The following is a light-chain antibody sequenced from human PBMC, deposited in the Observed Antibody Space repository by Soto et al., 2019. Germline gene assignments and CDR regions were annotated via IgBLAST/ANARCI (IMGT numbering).Light chain of an antibody. CDR1: SSDIGVYNY. V-gene: IGLV2-14*01. CDR2: EVN. Sequence: QSALTQPASVSGSPGQSITFSCTGTSSDIGVYNYVSWYQQHPGKAPKLMIYEVNNRPSGVSNRFSGSKSGNTASLTISGLQAEDEADYYCSSFVDTGTYLFGSGTKVTVL. J-gene: IGLJ1*01. CDR3: SSFVDTGTYL.